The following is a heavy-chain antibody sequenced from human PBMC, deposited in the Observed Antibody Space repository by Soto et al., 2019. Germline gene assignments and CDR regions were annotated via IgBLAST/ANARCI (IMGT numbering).Heavy chain of an antibody. CDR1: GFTFSGYA. V-gene: IGHV3-23*01. D-gene: IGHD5-18*01. Sequence: GGSLRLSCAASGFTFSGYAMSWVRQAPGKGLEWVSVIHGGGNSTYYADSVKGRFTISRDNSKNTLYLQMNSLRAEDTAVYYCARDQGYSHYWGQGTLVTISS. J-gene: IGHJ4*02. CDR3: ARDQGYSHY. CDR2: IHGGGNST.